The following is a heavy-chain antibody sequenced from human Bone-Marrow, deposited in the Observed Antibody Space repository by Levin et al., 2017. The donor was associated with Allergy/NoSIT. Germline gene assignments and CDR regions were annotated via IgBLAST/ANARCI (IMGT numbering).Heavy chain of an antibody. J-gene: IGHJ4*02. Sequence: SETLSLTCTVSGGSISNPGDYWTWLRQHPGKGLEWIGYIYYSGTTYYNPSLRSRVALSIDTSKNQFSLKLSSVTAADTAVYYCAREWGDYDFRFDYWGQGTLVTVSS. D-gene: IGHD4-17*01. V-gene: IGHV4-31*03. CDR2: IYYSGTT. CDR3: AREWGDYDFRFDY. CDR1: GGSISNPGDY.